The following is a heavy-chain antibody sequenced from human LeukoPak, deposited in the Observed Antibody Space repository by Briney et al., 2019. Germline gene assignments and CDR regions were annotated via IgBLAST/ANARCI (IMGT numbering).Heavy chain of an antibody. Sequence: SQTLSLTCSVSGVPVSDGRYYWTWIRQYPGKGLEWIGYKYYGGSAKYNPSLESRLTISIDTSKNQFSLQLSSVTAADTATYYCATPYCSSISCLDVFNMWGQGTRVTVSS. CDR3: ATPYCSSISCLDVFNM. V-gene: IGHV4-31*03. CDR1: GVPVSDGRYY. CDR2: KYYGGSA. J-gene: IGHJ3*02. D-gene: IGHD2-2*01.